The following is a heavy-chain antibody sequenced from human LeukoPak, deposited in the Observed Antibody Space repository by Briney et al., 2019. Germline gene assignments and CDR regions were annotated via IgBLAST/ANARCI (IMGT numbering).Heavy chain of an antibody. V-gene: IGHV1-46*01. J-gene: IGHJ4*02. CDR2: VNPSGGST. CDR3: ARGKTMGDY. CDR1: GYTFIIYY. D-gene: IGHD4/OR15-4a*01. Sequence: ASVRVSGKASGYTFIIYYIHWVRQAPGQGLEWMGTVNPSGGSTNYAQKFQGRITMTRDTSTSTVYMELSSLRSEDTAVYYCARGKTMGDYWGQGTLVTVSS.